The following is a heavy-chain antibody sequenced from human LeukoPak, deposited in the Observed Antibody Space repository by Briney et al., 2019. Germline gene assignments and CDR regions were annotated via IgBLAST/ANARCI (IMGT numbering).Heavy chain of an antibody. CDR2: ISGSGGST. CDR3: ASSMAYNCLDY. J-gene: IGHJ4*02. Sequence: GGSLRLSCAASGFTFSSYAMSWVRQAPGKGLEWVSCISGSGGSTYYADSVKGRFTISRDNSKNTLYLQMDSLRAEDTAVYYCASSMAYNCLDYWGQGTLVTVSS. V-gene: IGHV3-23*01. CDR1: GFTFSSYA. D-gene: IGHD5-24*01.